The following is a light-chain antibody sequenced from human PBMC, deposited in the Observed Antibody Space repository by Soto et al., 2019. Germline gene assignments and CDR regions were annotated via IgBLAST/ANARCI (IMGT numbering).Light chain of an antibody. CDR1: SPNIGNNF. CDR2: ENY. Sequence: QSVLTQPPSVSAAPGQTVTISCSGTSPNIGNNFVSWYQHLSGTAPKLLIYENYKRPSGVPDRFSGSKSGTSATLGITGLQTGDEADYYCATYDSNLDVGVFGGGTKLTVL. CDR3: ATYDSNLDVGV. V-gene: IGLV1-51*02. J-gene: IGLJ2*01.